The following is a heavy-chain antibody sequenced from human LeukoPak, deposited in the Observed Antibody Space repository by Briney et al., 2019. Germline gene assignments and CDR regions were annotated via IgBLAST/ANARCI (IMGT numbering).Heavy chain of an antibody. V-gene: IGHV1-69*13. J-gene: IGHJ3*02. Sequence: SVKVSCKASGGTFSSYAISWVRQAPGQGLEWMGGIIPIFGTANYAQKFQGRVTITADESTSTAYMKLSSLRSEDTAVYYCARGRSYLDAFDIWGQGTMATVSP. CDR3: ARGRSYLDAFDI. CDR2: IIPIFGTA. CDR1: GGTFSSYA. D-gene: IGHD1-26*01.